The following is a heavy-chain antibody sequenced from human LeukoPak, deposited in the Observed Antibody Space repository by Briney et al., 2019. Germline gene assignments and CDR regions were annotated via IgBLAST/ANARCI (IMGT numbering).Heavy chain of an antibody. CDR1: GITFSSYA. CDR2: INDSGGAT. D-gene: IGHD3-9*01. J-gene: IGHJ4*02. Sequence: PGGSLRLSCGVSGITFSSYAMSWVRQAPGKGLEWVSSINDSGGATYYADSVKGRFTISRDNSKKSLYLQMNALRYEDTAIYYCARDHDWAFDLWGQGTLVTVSS. V-gene: IGHV3-23*01. CDR3: ARDHDWAFDL.